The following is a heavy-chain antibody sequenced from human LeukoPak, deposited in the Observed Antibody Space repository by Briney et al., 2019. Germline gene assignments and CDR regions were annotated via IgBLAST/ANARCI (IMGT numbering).Heavy chain of an antibody. CDR1: GFIFSDYS. J-gene: IGHJ4*02. V-gene: IGHV3-23*01. D-gene: IGHD2-2*01. CDR3: AKGTNNYDY. Sequence: PGGSLRLSCAASGFIFSDYSMHWVRQAPGKGLEWVSTISGSGVSTYYADSVKGRFTVSRDNSKNTLYLQLNSLRAEDTAVYYCAKGTNNYDYWGQGTLVAVSS. CDR2: ISGSGVST.